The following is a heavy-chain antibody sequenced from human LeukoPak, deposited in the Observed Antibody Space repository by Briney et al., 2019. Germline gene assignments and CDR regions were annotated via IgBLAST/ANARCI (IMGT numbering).Heavy chain of an antibody. D-gene: IGHD5-12*01. Sequence: SETLSLTCTVSGGSVSSGSYYWSWIRQPPGKGLEWIGYIHYSGNTNYNPSLKSRVTISVDTFKNQFSLKLTSLTAADTAVYYCVRQGSAYGYFEYWGQGTLVTVSS. V-gene: IGHV4-61*01. J-gene: IGHJ4*02. CDR2: IHYSGNT. CDR1: GGSVSSGSYY. CDR3: VRQGSAYGYFEY.